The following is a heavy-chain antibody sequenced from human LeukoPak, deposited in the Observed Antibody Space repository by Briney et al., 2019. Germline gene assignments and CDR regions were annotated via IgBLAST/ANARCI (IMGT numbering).Heavy chain of an antibody. V-gene: IGHV4-61*05. D-gene: IGHD6-13*01. Sequence: SETLSLTCTVSGGSISSSSYYWGWIRQPPGKGLEWIGYIYYSGSTNYNPSLKSRVTISVDTSKNQFSLKLSSVTAADTAVYYCARNRASYSSSWPDAFDIWGQGTMVTVSS. CDR1: GGSISSSSYY. J-gene: IGHJ3*02. CDR3: ARNRASYSSSWPDAFDI. CDR2: IYYSGST.